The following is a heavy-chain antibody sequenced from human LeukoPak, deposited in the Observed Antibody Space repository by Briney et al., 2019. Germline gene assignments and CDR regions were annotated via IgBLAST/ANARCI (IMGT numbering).Heavy chain of an antibody. CDR1: GYTFTGYY. V-gene: IGHV1-2*02. CDR2: INPNSGGT. Sequence: ASVKVSCKASGYTFTGYYMHWVRQAPGQGLEWMGWINPNSGGTNYAQKFQGRVTMTRDTSISTAYMELSRPRSDDTAVYYCARERTAARNWFDPWGQGTLVTVSS. J-gene: IGHJ5*02. CDR3: ARERTAARNWFDP. D-gene: IGHD6-6*01.